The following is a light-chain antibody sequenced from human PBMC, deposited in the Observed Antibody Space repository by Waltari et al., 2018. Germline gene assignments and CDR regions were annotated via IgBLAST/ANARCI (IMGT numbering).Light chain of an antibody. V-gene: IGLV6-57*01. CDR2: DGS. CDR1: SGSLGRVY. J-gene: IGLJ2*01. CDR3: QSYDSTYKMI. Sequence: NFMLTQPHSVSESTGKTVTISCTRTSGSLGRVYVHWYQQRPASSPTILIYDGSQRPSGVPDRFSGSIDRSSNSASLTISGLRAEDEADYFCQSYDSTYKMIFGGGTTLTVL.